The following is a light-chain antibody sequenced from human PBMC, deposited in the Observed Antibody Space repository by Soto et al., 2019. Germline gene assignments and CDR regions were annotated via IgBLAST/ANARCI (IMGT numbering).Light chain of an antibody. J-gene: IGLJ2*01. V-gene: IGLV2-23*01. CDR2: EGN. CDR1: SSDVGGYNY. CDR3: SSFSDSITLL. Sequence: QSALTQPASVSGSPGQSITISCTGTSSDVGGYNYVSWYQQHPGKAPKLMIYEGNKRPSGVSNRFSGSKSGNTASLTISGLQAEDEADYYCSSFSDSITLLFGGGTKVTVL.